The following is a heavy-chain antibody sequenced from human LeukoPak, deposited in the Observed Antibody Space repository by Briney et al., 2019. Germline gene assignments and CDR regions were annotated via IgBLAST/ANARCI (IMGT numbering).Heavy chain of an antibody. D-gene: IGHD7-27*01. Sequence: GGSLRLSCAASGFILISVWMHWVRQVPGEGLEHVATINPDGSRRRYADSVKGRFTISRENAKNMVYLQMNSLRAEDTALYYCVRDKYWGASDHWGRGSLVTVSS. CDR2: INPDGSRR. CDR1: GFILISVW. J-gene: IGHJ4*02. CDR3: VRDKYWGASDH. V-gene: IGHV3-74*01.